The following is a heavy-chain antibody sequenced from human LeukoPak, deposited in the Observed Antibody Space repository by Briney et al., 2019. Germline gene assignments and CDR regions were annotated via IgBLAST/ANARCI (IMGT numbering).Heavy chain of an antibody. CDR3: AREDYGSGSYPLNY. Sequence: GGSLRLSCGASGFTFICYALHWVRQAPGKGLEYVSAISSNGRNTYYANSVKGRFTISIDNSKNTLYLQMGSLRAEDTAVYYCAREDYGSGSYPLNYWGQGTLVTVSS. D-gene: IGHD3-10*01. CDR2: ISSNGRNT. CDR1: GFTFICYA. V-gene: IGHV3-64*01. J-gene: IGHJ4*02.